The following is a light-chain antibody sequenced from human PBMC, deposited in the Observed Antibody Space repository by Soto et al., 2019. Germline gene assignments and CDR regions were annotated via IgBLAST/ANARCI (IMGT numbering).Light chain of an antibody. J-gene: IGKJ4*01. CDR1: QSVGSY. V-gene: IGKV3-11*01. Sequence: EIVLTQSAATLSWSPGERATLSWGASQSVGSYLAWYQQKPGQAPRLVIYDASNRATGIPARFSGSGSATDFTLTISGLEPEDFAVYYCQQRYSWPLTFGGGTKVDIK. CDR3: QQRYSWPLT. CDR2: DAS.